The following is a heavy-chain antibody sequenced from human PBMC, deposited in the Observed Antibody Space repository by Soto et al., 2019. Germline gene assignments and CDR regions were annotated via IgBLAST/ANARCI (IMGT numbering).Heavy chain of an antibody. D-gene: IGHD3-3*01. Sequence: KVSCKASGGTFSSYAISWVRQAPGQGLEWMGGIIPIFGTANYAQKFQGRVTITADESTSTAYMELSSLRSEDTAVYYCASTGVVTPTYYYYGMDVWGQGTTVTVSS. V-gene: IGHV1-69*01. J-gene: IGHJ6*02. CDR1: GGTFSSYA. CDR3: ASTGVVTPTYYYYGMDV. CDR2: IIPIFGTA.